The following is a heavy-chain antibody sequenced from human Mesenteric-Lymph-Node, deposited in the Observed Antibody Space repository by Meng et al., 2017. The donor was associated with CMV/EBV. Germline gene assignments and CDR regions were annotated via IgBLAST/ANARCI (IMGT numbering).Heavy chain of an antibody. CDR1: GYTFTSYD. V-gene: IGHV1-18*01. J-gene: IGHJ6*02. CDR2: INIFNGKT. D-gene: IGHD4-17*01. Sequence: ASVKVSCKASGYTFTSYDISWVRQAPGQGLEWMGWINIFNGKTNYEQKLQGRLSMTTDISTSTAYMELRSLRSDDTAVYYCARHDDYGVFYGMDVWGQGTTVTVSS. CDR3: ARHDDYGVFYGMDV.